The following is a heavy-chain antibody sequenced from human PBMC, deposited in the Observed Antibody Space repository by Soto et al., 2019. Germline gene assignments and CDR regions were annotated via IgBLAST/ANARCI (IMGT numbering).Heavy chain of an antibody. CDR2: INPSGST. Sequence: SETLSLTCAVYGGSFSGYYWSWIRQPPGKGLEWIGEINPSGSTNYNPSLKSRVTISVDTSTNPFSLKLSSVTAADTAVYYCARVSGSSGYYPYYYYYYGMDVWGQGTTVTVSS. D-gene: IGHD3-22*01. V-gene: IGHV4-34*01. CDR3: ARVSGSSGYYPYYYYYYGMDV. CDR1: GGSFSGYY. J-gene: IGHJ6*02.